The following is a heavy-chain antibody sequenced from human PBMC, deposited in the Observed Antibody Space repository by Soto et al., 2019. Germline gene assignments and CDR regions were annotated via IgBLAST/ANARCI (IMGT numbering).Heavy chain of an antibody. V-gene: IGHV4-39*01. CDR3: ARREDYGDYLCPFDY. Sequence: SDTLSLTCTLSGCSISSSSYYWGWIRQPPGKGLEWIGSIYYSGSTYYNPSLKSRVTISVDTSKNQFSLKLSSVTAADTAVYYCARREDYGDYLCPFDYWGQGTLVTVS. J-gene: IGHJ4*02. CDR2: IYYSGST. D-gene: IGHD4-17*01. CDR1: GCSISSSSYY.